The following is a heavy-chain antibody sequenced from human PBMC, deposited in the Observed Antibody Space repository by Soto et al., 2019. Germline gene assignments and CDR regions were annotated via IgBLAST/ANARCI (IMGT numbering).Heavy chain of an antibody. CDR1: LGSFKIGSYS. D-gene: IGHD3-3*01. Sequence: SETLRVPCTFSLGSFKIGSYSWSWIRQPPGKGLEWIVYVYHTGRTSYTPSLKSRVSISMDTSKNQFSLNLDSVTAADTAVYFCARDFAYFDSWGQGTLVTVSS. CDR2: VYHTGRT. V-gene: IGHV4-61*01. CDR3: ARDFAYFDS. J-gene: IGHJ4*02.